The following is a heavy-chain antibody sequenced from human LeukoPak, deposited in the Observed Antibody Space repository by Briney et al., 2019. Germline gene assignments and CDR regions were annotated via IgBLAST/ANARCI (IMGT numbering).Heavy chain of an antibody. CDR1: GYSISSGYF. CDR2: IHLSGST. CDR3: ARETTVTYDN. Sequence: SETLSLTCTVSGYSISSGYFWGWIRQSPGKGLEWIGNIHLSGSTEYNPSLKSRVTISVDTSKNQFSLKLSSVTAADTAVYYCARETTVTYDNWGQGTLVTVSS. V-gene: IGHV4-38-2*02. D-gene: IGHD4-17*01. J-gene: IGHJ4*02.